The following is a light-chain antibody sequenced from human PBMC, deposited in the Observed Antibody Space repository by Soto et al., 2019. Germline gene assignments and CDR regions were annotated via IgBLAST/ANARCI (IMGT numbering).Light chain of an antibody. V-gene: IGKV3-11*01. CDR1: QSVDSY. CDR2: DAS. CDR3: QQHSNRLT. Sequence: EIVLTQSPATLSLSPGERATLSCRASQSVDSYLAWYQQKPGQSHRLLIFDASNRATGIPARFSGSGSGTDFTLTISSLEPEDFAVYYCQQHSNRLTFGGGTKVEIK. J-gene: IGKJ4*01.